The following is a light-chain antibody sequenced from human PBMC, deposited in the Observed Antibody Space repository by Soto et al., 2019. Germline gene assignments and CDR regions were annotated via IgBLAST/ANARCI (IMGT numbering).Light chain of an antibody. Sequence: QSVLTQPASVSGSPGQSITISCTGTSSDVGGYNYVSWYQHHPGKAPKLMIHEVSDRPSGISNRFSGSKSGNTASLTISGLQAEDEVDYYCSSYRSDTTYVFGTGTKVTVL. CDR2: EVS. CDR1: SSDVGGYNY. CDR3: SSYRSDTTYV. J-gene: IGLJ1*01. V-gene: IGLV2-14*01.